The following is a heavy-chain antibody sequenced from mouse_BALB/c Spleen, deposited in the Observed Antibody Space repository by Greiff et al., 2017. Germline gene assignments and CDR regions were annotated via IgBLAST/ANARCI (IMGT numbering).Heavy chain of an antibody. Sequence: EVKLVESGGGLVQPGGSRKLSCAASGFTFSSFGMHWVRQAPEKGLEWVAYISSGSSTIYYADTVKGRFTISRDNPKNTLFLQMTSLRSEDTAMYYCARGDYYGNYGDWYFDVWGAGTTVTVSS. CDR3: ARGDYYGNYGDWYFDV. CDR1: GFTFSSFG. CDR2: ISSGSSTI. V-gene: IGHV5-17*02. D-gene: IGHD2-1*01. J-gene: IGHJ1*01.